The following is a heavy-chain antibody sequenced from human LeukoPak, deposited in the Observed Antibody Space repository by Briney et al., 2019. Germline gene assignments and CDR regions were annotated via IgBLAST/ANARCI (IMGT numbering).Heavy chain of an antibody. V-gene: IGHV3-74*01. CDR2: INSDGRST. J-gene: IGHJ4*01. D-gene: IGHD3-10*01. Sequence: TGGSLRLSCAGSGITFSSYWMHWVRQAPGKGLVWVSRINSDGRSTNYADSVKGRFTISRDNAKNTLYLQMNSLRAEDTAVYYCAGVLGVRDLAYFDYWGHGTLVTVSS. CDR3: AGVLGVRDLAYFDY. CDR1: GITFSSYW.